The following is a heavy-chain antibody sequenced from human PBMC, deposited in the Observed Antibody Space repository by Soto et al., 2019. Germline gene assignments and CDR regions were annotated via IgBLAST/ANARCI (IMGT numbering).Heavy chain of an antibody. CDR1: GGSFSGYY. V-gene: IGHV4-34*01. J-gene: IGHJ4*02. Sequence: ASETLSLTCAVYGGSFSGYYWTWIRQPPGTGLEWIGEINHSGSTNYNPSLKSRVTISVDTSKNQFSLKLTSVTAADTAVYYCAKDAGSFDYWGQGTLVTVSS. CDR3: AKDAGSFDY. CDR2: INHSGST.